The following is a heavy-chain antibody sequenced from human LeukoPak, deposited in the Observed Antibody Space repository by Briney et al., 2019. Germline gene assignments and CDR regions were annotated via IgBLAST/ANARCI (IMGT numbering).Heavy chain of an antibody. D-gene: IGHD3-9*01. CDR1: GGSISSGDYY. Sequence: SETLSLTCTVSGGSISSGDYYWSWIRQPPGKGLEWIGYIYYSGSTYYNPSLKSRVTISVDTSKNQFSLKLSSVTAADTAVYYCAREGGYYDILTDDAFDIWGQGTMVTVSS. CDR2: IYYSGST. J-gene: IGHJ3*02. V-gene: IGHV4-30-4*08. CDR3: AREGGYYDILTDDAFDI.